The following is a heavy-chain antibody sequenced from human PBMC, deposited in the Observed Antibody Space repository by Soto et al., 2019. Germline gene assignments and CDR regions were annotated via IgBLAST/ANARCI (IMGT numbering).Heavy chain of an antibody. Sequence: EVQLVESGGGLVQPGGSLRLSCAASGFTFSSYWMHWVRQAPGKGLVWVSRINSDGSSTTYADSVKGRFTISRDNAKNTLYLQMSGLSADDTAVYYCGRDYRGIQLWGLDYWGQGTLVTVSS. CDR2: INSDGSST. CDR3: GRDYRGIQLWGLDY. CDR1: GFTFSSYW. D-gene: IGHD5-18*01. V-gene: IGHV3-74*01. J-gene: IGHJ4*02.